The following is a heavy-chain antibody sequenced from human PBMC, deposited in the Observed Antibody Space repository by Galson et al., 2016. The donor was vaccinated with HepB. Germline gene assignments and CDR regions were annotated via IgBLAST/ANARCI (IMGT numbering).Heavy chain of an antibody. J-gene: IGHJ4*02. CDR2: ITHSGTP. Sequence: SETLSLTCAVSGGSFSGYYWTWIRQPPGKGLEWIGEITHSGTPNYNPSLKSRVAISVDTSTHSFSLEVTSVTAADTALYFCARGPIFGHLNWGQGTLVTVSS. CDR3: ARGPIFGHLN. D-gene: IGHD3-9*01. CDR1: GGSFSGYY. V-gene: IGHV4-34*01.